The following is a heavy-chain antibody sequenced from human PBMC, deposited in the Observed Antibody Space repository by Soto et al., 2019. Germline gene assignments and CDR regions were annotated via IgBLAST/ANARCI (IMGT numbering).Heavy chain of an antibody. CDR2: IKSKSDGGAT. CDR3: ATLYRFDR. Sequence: EVQLVESGGGLVKPGGSLTLSCAASGFTFSNAWMHWVRQAPGKGLEWVGRIKSKSDGGATNYAAPVQGRFTISRDDPRNTLYLQMNSLKTEDTAVYYCATLYRFDRWGQGTLVTVSS. CDR1: GFTFSNAW. J-gene: IGHJ5*02. D-gene: IGHD2-2*01. V-gene: IGHV3-15*07.